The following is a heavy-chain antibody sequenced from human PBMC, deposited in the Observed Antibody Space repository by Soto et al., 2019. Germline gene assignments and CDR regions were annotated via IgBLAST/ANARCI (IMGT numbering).Heavy chain of an antibody. J-gene: IGHJ5*02. V-gene: IGHV4-30-4*01. CDR2: IYYSGST. CDR1: GGSISSGDYY. CDR3: ARGAESIFEALNWFDP. Sequence: SETLSLTCTVSGGSISSGDYYWSWIRQPPGKGLEWIGYIYYSGSTYYNPSLKSRVTISVDTSKNQFSLKLSSVTAADTAVYYCARGAESIFEALNWFDPWGQGTLVTVSS. D-gene: IGHD3-3*01.